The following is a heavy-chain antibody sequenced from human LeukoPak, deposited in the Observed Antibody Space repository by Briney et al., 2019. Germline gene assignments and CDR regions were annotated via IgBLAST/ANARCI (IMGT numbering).Heavy chain of an antibody. CDR1: GFTFSSYS. J-gene: IGHJ5*02. CDR3: ARDYDYVWGSYRPLNWFDP. V-gene: IGHV3-21*01. CDR2: ISSSSSYI. Sequence: GGSLRLSCAASGFTFSSYSVNWVRQAPGKGLEWVSSISSSSSYIYYADSVKGRFTISRDNAKNSLYLQMNSLRAEDTAVYYCARDYDYVWGSYRPLNWFDPWGQGTLVTVSS. D-gene: IGHD3-16*02.